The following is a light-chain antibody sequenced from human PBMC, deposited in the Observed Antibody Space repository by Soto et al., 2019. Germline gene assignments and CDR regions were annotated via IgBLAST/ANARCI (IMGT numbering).Light chain of an antibody. V-gene: IGKV1-39*01. Sequence: DIQMTQSPSSLSASVGDRVTITCRASQSISSYLNWYQQRPGTAPKLLIYATSSLQSGVPSRFSGSGSGTHFTLTISSLQPEDFATYYCQQDLRPPLTFGPGTKVDIK. CDR1: QSISSY. CDR3: QQDLRPPLT. CDR2: ATS. J-gene: IGKJ3*01.